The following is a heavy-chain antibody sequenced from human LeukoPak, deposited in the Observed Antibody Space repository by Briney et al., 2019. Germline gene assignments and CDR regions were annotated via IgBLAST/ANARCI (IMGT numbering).Heavy chain of an antibody. Sequence: SETLSLTCTVSGGSISSYYWSWIRQPPGKGLEWIGYIYYSGSTNYNPSLKSRVTISVDTSKNQFSLKLSSVTAADTAVYYCARYNYDFWSGYYTPPPLMDVWGKGTTVTVSS. D-gene: IGHD3-3*01. CDR1: GGSISSYY. CDR2: IYYSGST. V-gene: IGHV4-59*01. J-gene: IGHJ6*03. CDR3: ARYNYDFWSGYYTPPPLMDV.